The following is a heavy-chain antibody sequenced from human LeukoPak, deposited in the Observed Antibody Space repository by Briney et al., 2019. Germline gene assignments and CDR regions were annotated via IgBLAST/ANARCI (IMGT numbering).Heavy chain of an antibody. J-gene: IGHJ4*02. D-gene: IGHD2-2*02. Sequence: SETLSLTCTVSGGSISSYYWSWIRQPPGKGLELIGYIHYSGTTYYNPSLKSQVTISVDMSKNQFSLKLTSVTAADTAVYYCAKKGFPGYCSSTSCYTGEHGFDYWGQGTLVTVSS. CDR3: AKKGFPGYCSSTSCYTGEHGFDY. CDR2: IHYSGTT. CDR1: GGSISSYY. V-gene: IGHV4-59*12.